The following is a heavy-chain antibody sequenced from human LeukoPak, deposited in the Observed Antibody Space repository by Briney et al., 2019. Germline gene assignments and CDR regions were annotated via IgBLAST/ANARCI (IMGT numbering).Heavy chain of an antibody. Sequence: GGSLRLSCAASGFTFSSYSRNWVLQAPGKGLEWVSSISSSSSYIYYADSVKGRFTIPRDNAKNSLYLQMNSLRAEDTAVYYCAREGHMTTVTTLDYWGQGTLVTVSS. CDR1: GFTFSSYS. CDR3: AREGHMTTVTTLDY. J-gene: IGHJ4*02. D-gene: IGHD4-17*01. CDR2: ISSSSSYI. V-gene: IGHV3-21*01.